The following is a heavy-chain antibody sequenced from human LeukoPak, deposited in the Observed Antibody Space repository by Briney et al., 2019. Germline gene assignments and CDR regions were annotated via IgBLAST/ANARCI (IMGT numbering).Heavy chain of an antibody. J-gene: IGHJ4*02. CDR1: GGSISSYY. CDR3: ARVIIYYYDSTYYFDY. V-gene: IGHV4-59*01. Sequence: SETLSLTCTVSGGSISSYYWSWIRQPPGKGLEWIGYIYYSGSTNYNPSLKSRVTISADTSKNQFSLKLSSVTAADTAVYYCARVIIYYYDSTYYFDYWGQGTLVTVSS. CDR2: IYYSGST. D-gene: IGHD3-22*01.